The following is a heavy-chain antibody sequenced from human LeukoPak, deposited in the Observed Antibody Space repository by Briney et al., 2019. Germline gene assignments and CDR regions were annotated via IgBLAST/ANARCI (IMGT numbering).Heavy chain of an antibody. D-gene: IGHD3-22*01. CDR1: GFTFNSYA. CDR3: ARDHSSGRYFDF. Sequence: PGGSLRLSCAASGFTFNSYAMSWVRQAPGKGLEWVSSISGSSTYIDYADSVKGRFTISRDNAKNALYLQMDSPRAEDTAVYYCARDHSSGRYFDFWGQGTLVTVSS. V-gene: IGHV3-21*01. CDR2: ISGSSTYI. J-gene: IGHJ4*02.